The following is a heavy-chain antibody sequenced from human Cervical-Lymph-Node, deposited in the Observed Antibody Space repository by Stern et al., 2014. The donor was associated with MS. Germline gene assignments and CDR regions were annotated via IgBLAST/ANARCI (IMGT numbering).Heavy chain of an antibody. Sequence: VQLVQSGADVKKPGPSVKVSCTASGGTLSNDGVSLVRHAPRQGIAWVGRIIPLFGTAKYAQKFQDRVSITADKSTSTAYMELSDLTSEDTAVYFCARDPPLAFYSGDYVPWGQGTLVTVSS. J-gene: IGHJ5*02. CDR3: ARDPPLAFYSGDYVP. D-gene: IGHD4-17*01. CDR1: GGTLSNDG. V-gene: IGHV1-69*06. CDR2: IIPLFGTA.